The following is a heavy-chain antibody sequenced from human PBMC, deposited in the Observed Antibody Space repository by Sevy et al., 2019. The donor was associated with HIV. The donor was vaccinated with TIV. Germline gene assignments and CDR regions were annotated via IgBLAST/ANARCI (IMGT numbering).Heavy chain of an antibody. V-gene: IGHV3-30*03. J-gene: IGHJ6*02. CDR3: AREKVPVASGRTPYYYYYGLDV. D-gene: IGHD6-19*01. CDR2: ISYDGKRT. Sequence: GESLKISCAASEFRFSDFAMHWVRQAPGKGLEWVAFISYDGKRTKYADSVKGRFTVSRDNSDKKFYVQMNSLRVEDAAIYYCAREKVPVASGRTPYYYYYGLDVWGLGTTVTVSS. CDR1: EFRFSDFA.